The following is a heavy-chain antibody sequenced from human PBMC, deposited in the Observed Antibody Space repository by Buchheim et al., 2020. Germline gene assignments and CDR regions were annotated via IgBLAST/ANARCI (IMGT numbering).Heavy chain of an antibody. CDR2: ISSSSSTI. CDR1: GFTFSSYS. Sequence: EVQLVESGGGLVQPGGSLRLSCAASGFTFSSYSMNWVRQAPGKGLEWVSYISSSSSTIYYADSVQGRFTISRDNAKNSLYLQMNSLRAEDTAVYYCARDSPRYSPSPPFDPWGQGTL. V-gene: IGHV3-48*01. D-gene: IGHD1-1*01. CDR3: ARDSPRYSPSPPFDP. J-gene: IGHJ5*02.